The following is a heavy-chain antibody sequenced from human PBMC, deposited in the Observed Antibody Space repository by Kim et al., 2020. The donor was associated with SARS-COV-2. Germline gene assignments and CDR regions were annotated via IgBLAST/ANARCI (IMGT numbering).Heavy chain of an antibody. D-gene: IGHD6-13*01. CDR2: ISWDGGST. CDR3: AKGGAAAAGGRYNWFDP. Sequence: GGSLRLSCAASGFTFDDYTMHWVRQAPGKGLEWVSLISWDGGSTYYADSVKGRFTISRDNSKNSLYLQMNSLRTEDTALYYCAKGGAAAAGGRYNWFDPWGKGTLVTVAS. V-gene: IGHV3-43*01. J-gene: IGHJ5*02. CDR1: GFTFDDYT.